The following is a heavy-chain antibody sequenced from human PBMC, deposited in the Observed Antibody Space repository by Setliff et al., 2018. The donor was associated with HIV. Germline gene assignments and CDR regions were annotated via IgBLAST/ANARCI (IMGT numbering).Heavy chain of an antibody. V-gene: IGHV5-51*01. CDR2: IYPGDSDS. CDR1: GYTFSNYC. CDR3: VRYIGAAAGYIDH. D-gene: IGHD6-25*01. J-gene: IGHJ4*02. Sequence: PGESLKISCKDSGYTFSNYCIAWVRQMPGKGLEWVGFIYPGDSDSRYSPSFRGQVTISADKSTTTAYLDWASRKASDTAMYYCVRYIGAAAGYIDHWGQGTLVTVSS.